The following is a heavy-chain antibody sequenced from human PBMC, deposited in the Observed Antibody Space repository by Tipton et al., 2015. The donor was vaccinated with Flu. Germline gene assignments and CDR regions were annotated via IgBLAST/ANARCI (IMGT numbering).Heavy chain of an antibody. J-gene: IGHJ6*02. V-gene: IGHV4-39*07. D-gene: IGHD1-26*01. CDR2: IYYSGST. Sequence: TLSLTCTVSGGSISSSSYYWGWIRQPPGNGLEWIGSIYYSGSTYYNPSLKSRVTISVDTSKNQFSLKLSSVTAADTAVYYCARDRWELAYYYYGMDVWGQGTTVTVSS. CDR3: ARDRWELAYYYYGMDV. CDR1: GGSISSSSYY.